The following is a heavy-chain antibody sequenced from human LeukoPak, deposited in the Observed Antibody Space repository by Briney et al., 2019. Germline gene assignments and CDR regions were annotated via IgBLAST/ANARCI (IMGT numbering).Heavy chain of an antibody. CDR3: ARDEVGGTAMVDY. V-gene: IGHV1-69*04. D-gene: IGHD5-18*01. J-gene: IGHJ4*02. Sequence: GASVKVSCKASGGTFSSYAISWVRQAPGQGLEWMGRIIPILGIANYAQKFQGRVTITADKSTSTAYMELSSLRSEDTAVYYCARDEVGGTAMVDYWGQGTLVTVSS. CDR1: GGTFSSYA. CDR2: IIPILGIA.